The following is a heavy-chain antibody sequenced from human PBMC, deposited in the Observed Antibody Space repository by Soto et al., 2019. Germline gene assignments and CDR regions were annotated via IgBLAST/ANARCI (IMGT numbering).Heavy chain of an antibody. Sequence: GGSLRLSCAASGFTFSSYGMHWVRQAPGKGLEWVAVISDDGSNKYYADSMKGRFTISRDNSKNTLYLQVNNLRAEDAAVYYCAKDLAEGYNRPLDFDYWGQGTLVTVSS. CDR3: AKDLAEGYNRPLDFDY. J-gene: IGHJ4*02. CDR1: GFTFSSYG. CDR2: ISDDGSNK. V-gene: IGHV3-30*18. D-gene: IGHD5-12*01.